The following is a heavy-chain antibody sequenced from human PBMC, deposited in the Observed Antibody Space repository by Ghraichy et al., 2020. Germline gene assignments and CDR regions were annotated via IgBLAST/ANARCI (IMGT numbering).Heavy chain of an antibody. CDR3: ARDSVPASIPYGVYV. CDR2: ISAGSGVI. V-gene: IGHV3-21*01. CDR1: GFMFDDYT. Sequence: GESLNISCVASGFMFDDYTMNWVRQAPGKGLEWVSSISAGSGVIYYAHSVRGRFTPSRDNAKNSLYLQMNALRVEDTAVYYCARDSVPASIPYGVYVWGQGTTVIVSS. D-gene: IGHD2-2*02. J-gene: IGHJ6*02.